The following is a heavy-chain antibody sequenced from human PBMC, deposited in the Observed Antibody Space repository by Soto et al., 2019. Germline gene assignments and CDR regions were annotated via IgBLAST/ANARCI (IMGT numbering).Heavy chain of an antibody. V-gene: IGHV4-30-4*01. CDR1: GGSISSGDYY. Sequence: LTCTVSGGSISSGDYYWSWIRQPPGKGLEWIGYIYYSGSTYYNPSLKSRVTISVDTSKNQFSLKLSSVTAADTAVYYCARDLKATRFDPWGQGTLVTVS. CDR3: ARDLKATRFDP. J-gene: IGHJ5*02. CDR2: IYYSGST.